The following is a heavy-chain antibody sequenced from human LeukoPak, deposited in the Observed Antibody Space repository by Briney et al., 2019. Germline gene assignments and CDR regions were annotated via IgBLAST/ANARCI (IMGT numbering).Heavy chain of an antibody. CDR1: GGTFSSYA. CDR3: ARDSTREFDY. V-gene: IGHV1-18*01. CDR2: ISAYNGNT. Sequence: ASVKVSCKASGGTFSSYAISWVRQAPGQGLEWMGWISAYNGNTNYAQKLQGRVTMTTDTSTSTAYMELRSLRSDDTAVYYCARDSTREFDYWGQGTLVTVSS. J-gene: IGHJ4*02.